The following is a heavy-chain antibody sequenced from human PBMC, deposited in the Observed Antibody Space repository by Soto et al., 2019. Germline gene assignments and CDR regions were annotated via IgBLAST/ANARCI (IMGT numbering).Heavy chain of an antibody. CDR1: GDSMATGGHY. Sequence: SQTLSLTCTVSGDSMATGGHYYNWIRQVPGKGLEWIGYVYYSGATHYTPSLRARATISRDTSKNQFSLRLISVTAADTALYYCARDKDLQPTVWGFWGQGIQVTVSS. D-gene: IGHD3-16*01. CDR3: ARDKDLQPTVWGF. J-gene: IGHJ4*02. CDR2: VYYSGAT. V-gene: IGHV4-31*03.